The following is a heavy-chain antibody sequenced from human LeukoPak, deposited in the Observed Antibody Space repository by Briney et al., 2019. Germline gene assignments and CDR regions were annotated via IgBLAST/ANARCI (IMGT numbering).Heavy chain of an antibody. CDR2: ISSSSSYI. D-gene: IGHD3-22*01. V-gene: IGHV3-21*04. CDR1: GFTFSSYS. Sequence: PGGSLRLSCAASGFTFSSYSMNWVRQAPGKGLEWVSSISSSSSYIYYADSVKGRFTISRDNSKNTLYLQMNSLRAEDTAVYYCAKDGFYYDSSDLKNWGQGTLVTVSS. CDR3: AKDGFYYDSSDLKN. J-gene: IGHJ4*02.